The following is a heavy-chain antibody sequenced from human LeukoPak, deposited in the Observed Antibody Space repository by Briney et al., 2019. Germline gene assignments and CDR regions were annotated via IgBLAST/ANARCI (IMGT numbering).Heavy chain of an antibody. D-gene: IGHD2-2*01. V-gene: IGHV1-18*01. CDR2: ISAYNGNT. CDR3: ARAPGTGIVVVPASIFDY. Sequence: ASVKVSCKASGYTFTSYGISWVRQAPGQGLEWMEWISAYNGNTNYAQQFQGRVTMTTDTSTSTAYMELRSLRSDDTAVYYCARAPGTGIVVVPASIFDYWGQGTLVTVSS. CDR1: GYTFTSYG. J-gene: IGHJ4*02.